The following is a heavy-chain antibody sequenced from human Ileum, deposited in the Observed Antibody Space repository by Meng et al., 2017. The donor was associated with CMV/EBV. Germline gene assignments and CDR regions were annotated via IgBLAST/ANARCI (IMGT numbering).Heavy chain of an antibody. J-gene: IGHJ4*02. V-gene: IGHV3-23*01. CDR3: AKDNGYGGSYFDY. Sequence: SLMISCASSVFTFSAYYMSWVRQAPGKGLEWVSAISGTGTSTYYGDPVTGRFTISRDNSKNTLYLQMNSLGAEDAAVFHCAKDNGYGGSYFDYWGQGTLVTVS. CDR1: VFTFSAYY. D-gene: IGHD3-10*01. CDR2: ISGTGTST.